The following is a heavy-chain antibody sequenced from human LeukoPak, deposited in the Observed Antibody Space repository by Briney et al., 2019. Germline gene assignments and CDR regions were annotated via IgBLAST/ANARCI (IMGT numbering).Heavy chain of an antibody. CDR3: AGDLTTVSWFDP. Sequence: ASVKVSCKASGYTFTSYAMHWVRQAPGQRLEWMGWINAGNGNTKYSQKFQGRVTITRDTSASTAYMELSSLRSEDTAVYYCAGDLTTVSWFDPWGQGTLVAVSS. CDR1: GYTFTSYA. D-gene: IGHD4-11*01. CDR2: INAGNGNT. J-gene: IGHJ5*02. V-gene: IGHV1-3*01.